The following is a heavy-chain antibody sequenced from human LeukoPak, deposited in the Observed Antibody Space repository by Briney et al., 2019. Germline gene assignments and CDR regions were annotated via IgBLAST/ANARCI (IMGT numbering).Heavy chain of an antibody. CDR3: ARWDGTKLRLFDY. J-gene: IGHJ4*02. CDR2: ISGTSNAK. D-gene: IGHD1-26*01. Sequence: GGSMRLSCAPSGLTFSVYYMSWIRQAPGRGLEWVSYISGTSNAKYYAASVSGRFTISRDNAKNSLSLQMNDLRAADTGVYYCARWDGTKLRLFDYWGQGTMVTVSS. CDR1: GLTFSVYY. V-gene: IGHV3-11*04.